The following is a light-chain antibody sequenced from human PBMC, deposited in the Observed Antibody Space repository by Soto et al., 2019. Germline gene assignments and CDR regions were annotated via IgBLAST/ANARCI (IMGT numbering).Light chain of an antibody. CDR2: DAS. CDR1: QSVSSY. V-gene: IGKV3-11*01. CDR3: QQRSNWPPYT. J-gene: IGKJ2*01. Sequence: EIVLTQSPATLSLSPGERATLSCRASQSVSSYLAWYQQKPGQAPRLLIYDASNRATGIPARFSGSGSGTDFTLTISSLEPEDFAVYYCQQRSNWPPYTCGQGIKLDIK.